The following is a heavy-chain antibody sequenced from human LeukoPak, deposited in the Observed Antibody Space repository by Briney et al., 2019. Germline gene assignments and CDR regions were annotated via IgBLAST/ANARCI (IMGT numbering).Heavy chain of an antibody. CDR1: GGSISSYY. CDR2: IYYSGGT. Sequence: PSETLSLTCTVSGGSISSYYWSWIRQPPGKGLEWIGYIYYSGGTNYNPSLKSRVTISVDTSKSQFSLKLSSVTAADTAVYYCARASTIGGDFDYWGQGTLVTVSS. V-gene: IGHV4-59*01. CDR3: ARASTIGGDFDY. D-gene: IGHD2-21*01. J-gene: IGHJ4*02.